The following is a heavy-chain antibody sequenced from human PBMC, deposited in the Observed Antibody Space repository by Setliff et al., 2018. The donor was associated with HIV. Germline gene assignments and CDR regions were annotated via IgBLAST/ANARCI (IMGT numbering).Heavy chain of an antibody. Sequence: LSLTCTVSGGSINSYYWSWIRQPPGKGLEWIAYIYYNGNTNYNPSLKSRVTISVDTSKNQFSLKLTSVTAADTAVYYCARLVGGDSSSSFFFDYWGQGTQVTVSS. D-gene: IGHD6-6*01. J-gene: IGHJ4*02. V-gene: IGHV4-59*01. CDR2: IYYNGNT. CDR1: GGSINSYY. CDR3: ARLVGGDSSSSFFFDY.